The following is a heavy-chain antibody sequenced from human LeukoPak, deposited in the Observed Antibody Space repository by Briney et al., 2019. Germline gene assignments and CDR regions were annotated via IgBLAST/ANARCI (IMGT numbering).Heavy chain of an antibody. V-gene: IGHV1-3*01. CDR1: GYIFSDYA. Sequence: GASVTVSCKASGYIFSDYAIQWVRQPPGQGLEWMGWINAGNGKTKYSQKFQGRVTITRDTSASTAYMELSGLRSEDTAVYYCARARWTSTVTTYYLDYWGQGTLVTVSS. CDR3: ARARWTSTVTTYYLDY. J-gene: IGHJ4*02. CDR2: INAGNGKT. D-gene: IGHD4-17*01.